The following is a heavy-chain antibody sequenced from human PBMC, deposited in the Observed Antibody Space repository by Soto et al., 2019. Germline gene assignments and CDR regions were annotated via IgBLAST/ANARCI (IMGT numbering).Heavy chain of an antibody. Sequence: ASVKVSCKASGYTFTSYDINWVRQATGQGLEWMGWMNPNSGNTGYAQKFQGRVTMTRNTSISTAYMELSSLRSEDTAVYYCAREGVAPYYYYGMDIWGQGTLVTVSS. V-gene: IGHV1-8*01. CDR2: MNPNSGNT. D-gene: IGHD5-12*01. CDR3: AREGVAPYYYYGMDI. CDR1: GYTFTSYD. J-gene: IGHJ6*02.